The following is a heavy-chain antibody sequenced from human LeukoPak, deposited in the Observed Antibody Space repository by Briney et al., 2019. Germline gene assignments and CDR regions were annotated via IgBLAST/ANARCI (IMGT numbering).Heavy chain of an antibody. CDR2: ISVYNGNP. D-gene: IGHD3-16*02. V-gene: IGHV1-18*01. CDR1: GYTFSSYG. J-gene: IGHJ4*02. Sequence: ASVKVSCKASGYTFSSYGISWVRQAPGQGLEWMGWISVYNGNPEYAQKFQGRVIMTTDTFTSTAYMELRSLGSDDTAVYYCARDQYDSVWGSHRPYFDYWGQGTLVTVSS. CDR3: ARDQYDSVWGSHRPYFDY.